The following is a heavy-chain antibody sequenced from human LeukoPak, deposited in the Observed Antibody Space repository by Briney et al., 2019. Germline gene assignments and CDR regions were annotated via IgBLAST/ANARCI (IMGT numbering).Heavy chain of an antibody. CDR3: AKGGRGDGYNYPLEC. V-gene: IGHV3-23*01. CDR2: IGATGDRT. CDR1: GFTFSNYA. Sequence: HAGGSLRLSCAASGFTFSNYAMTWVRQAPGKGLEWVSGIGATGDRTYYADSVKGRFTISRDNSKNTLYLQMNSLRAEDTAVYYCAKGGRGDGYNYPLECWGQGTLVTVSS. D-gene: IGHD5-24*01. J-gene: IGHJ4*02.